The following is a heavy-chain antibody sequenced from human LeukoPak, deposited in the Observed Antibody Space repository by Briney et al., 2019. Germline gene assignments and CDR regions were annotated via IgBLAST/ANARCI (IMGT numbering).Heavy chain of an antibody. V-gene: IGHV4-4*07. CDR3: ARDRVKYSSGWPIYYMDV. CDR2: IYTSGST. J-gene: IGHJ6*03. Sequence: SETLSLTCTVSGGSISSYYWSWIRQPAGKGLEWIGRIYTSGSTNYNPSLKSRVTMSVDTSKNQFSLKLSSVTAADTAVYYCARDRVKYSSGWPIYYMDVWGKGTTVTVSS. CDR1: GGSISSYY. D-gene: IGHD6-19*01.